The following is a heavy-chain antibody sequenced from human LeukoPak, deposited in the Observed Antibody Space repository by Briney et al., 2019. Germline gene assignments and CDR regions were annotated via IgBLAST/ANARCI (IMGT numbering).Heavy chain of an antibody. CDR1: GFTFSSYA. V-gene: IGHV3-23*01. D-gene: IGHD3-22*01. J-gene: IGHJ1*01. Sequence: GGSLRLSCAASGFTFSSYAMSWVRQAPGKGLEWVSVSTSSGDSTSYADSVKGRFTVSRDNSKNMLYLQMNSLRAEDTAVYYCAKGPSITMIVSYFHHWGQGTLVTVSS. CDR3: AKGPSITMIVSYFHH. CDR2: STSSGDST.